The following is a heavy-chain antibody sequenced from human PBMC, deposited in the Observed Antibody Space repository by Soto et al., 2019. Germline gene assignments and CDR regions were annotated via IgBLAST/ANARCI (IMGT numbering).Heavy chain of an antibody. CDR3: ARHGHNIYGFDV. CDR2: ILPVGST. J-gene: IGHJ6*01. V-gene: IGHV4-4*02. CDR1: GGSINSVNW. D-gene: IGHD5-12*01. Sequence: QVQPQESGPGLVKPSDTLSLTCAVSGGSINSVNWWSRVRQSPGKGLEWIGEILPVGSTNYNPSLKSRVTVSMDKSRNQFFLKISSVTAADTAVYFCARHGHNIYGFDVWGRGTTVTVSS.